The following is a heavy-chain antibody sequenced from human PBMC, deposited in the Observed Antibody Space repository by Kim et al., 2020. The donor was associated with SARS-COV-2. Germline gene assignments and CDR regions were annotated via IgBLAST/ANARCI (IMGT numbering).Heavy chain of an antibody. J-gene: IGHJ4*01. CDR2: VYYSGNT. CDR1: GGSFSTRDFS. CDR3: TRRRIDRDGYTDYFVF. V-gene: IGHV4-39*01. D-gene: IGHD5-12*01. Sequence: SETLSLTCTVSGGSFSTRDFSWGWVRQPPGKGLVGLATVYYSGNTYYHPSLASRVTISVETSDNLFSLSLTSVPAAATALFYCTRRRIDRDGYTDYFVF.